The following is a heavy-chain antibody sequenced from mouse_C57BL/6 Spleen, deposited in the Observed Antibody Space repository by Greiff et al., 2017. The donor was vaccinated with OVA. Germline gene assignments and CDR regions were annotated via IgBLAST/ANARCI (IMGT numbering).Heavy chain of an antibody. V-gene: IGHV1-54*01. CDR3: ARIWGY. J-gene: IGHJ2*01. Sequence: VMLVESGAELVRPGTSVKVSCKASGYAFTNYLIEWVKQRPGQGLEWIGVINPGSGGTNYNEKFKGKATLTADKSSSTAYMQLSSLTSEDSAVYFCARIWGYWGQGTTLTVSS. CDR1: GYAFTNYL. D-gene: IGHD1-1*02. CDR2: INPGSGGT.